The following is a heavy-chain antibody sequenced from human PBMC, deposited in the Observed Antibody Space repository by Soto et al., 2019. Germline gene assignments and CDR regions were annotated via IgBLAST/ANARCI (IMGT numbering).Heavy chain of an antibody. D-gene: IGHD6-13*01. CDR3: ANDKAAAGALSAFGM. CDR2: ISWNSGKL. CDR1: VFIFEDFA. V-gene: IGHV3-9*01. J-gene: IGHJ3*02. Sequence: PGGSLRLSCSASVFIFEDFAMHWVRQAPGKGLEWVSGISWNSGKLGYAESVKGRFTISRDNAKNSLYLEMNSLRTEDTALYYCANDKAAAGALSAFGMWGQGKVGTVS.